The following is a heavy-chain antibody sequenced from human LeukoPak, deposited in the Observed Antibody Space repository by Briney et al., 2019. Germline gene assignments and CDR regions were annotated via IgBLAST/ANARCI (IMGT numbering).Heavy chain of an antibody. J-gene: IGHJ4*02. CDR1: GFTFSSYS. V-gene: IGHV3-21*01. Sequence: PGGSLRLSCAASGFTFSSYSMNWVRQAPGKGPEWVSSISSSSSYIYYADSVKGRFTISRDNAKNSLYLQMNSLRAEDTAVYYCAREVGYYDILTGKIDYWGQGTLVTVSS. CDR2: ISSSSSYI. CDR3: AREVGYYDILTGKIDY. D-gene: IGHD3-9*01.